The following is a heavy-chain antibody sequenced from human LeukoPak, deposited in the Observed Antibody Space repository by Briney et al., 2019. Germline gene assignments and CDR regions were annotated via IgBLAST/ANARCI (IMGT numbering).Heavy chain of an antibody. J-gene: IGHJ4*02. CDR3: ARAGMYIVATIDY. Sequence: SETLSLTCTVSGGSISSSSYYWVWIRQPPGKGLEWVGSIYYGGSTYYNPSLESRVTISVDTSENQFSLKLNSVTAADTAVYYCARAGMYIVATIDYWGQGTLVTVSS. CDR2: IYYGGST. D-gene: IGHD5-12*01. CDR1: GGSISSSSYY. V-gene: IGHV4-39*01.